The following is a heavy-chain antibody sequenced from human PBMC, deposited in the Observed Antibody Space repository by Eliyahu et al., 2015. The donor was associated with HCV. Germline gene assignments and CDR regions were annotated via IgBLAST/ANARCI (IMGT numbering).Heavy chain of an antibody. CDR1: GXPXSTNY. J-gene: IGHJ1*01. CDR2: IYSDGRT. D-gene: IGHD6-19*01. CDR3: AKDRQNSVWPAEYFQH. Sequence: EVQLVESGGGLVQPGGSLRLSCAVXGXPXSTNYMVWVRXAPGKGLEWVSLIYSDGRTDYADPVKGRFTISRDNSKNTLNLQMNDLRAEDTAMYYCAKDRQNSVWPAEYFQHWGQGTLVTVSS. V-gene: IGHV3-66*02.